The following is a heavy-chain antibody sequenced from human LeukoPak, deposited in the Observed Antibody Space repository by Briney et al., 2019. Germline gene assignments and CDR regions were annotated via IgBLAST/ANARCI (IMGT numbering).Heavy chain of an antibody. CDR3: AKSPWGNYPSSFDY. CDR2: TYSGGST. J-gene: IGHJ4*02. V-gene: IGHV3-66*01. D-gene: IGHD4-4*01. Sequence: GGSLRLSCAASGFTVSSNYMSWVRQAPGKGLEWVSVTYSGGSTYYADSVKGRFTISRDNSKNTLYLQMNSLRAEDTAVYYCAKSPWGNYPSSFDYWGQGTLVTVSS. CDR1: GFTVSSNY.